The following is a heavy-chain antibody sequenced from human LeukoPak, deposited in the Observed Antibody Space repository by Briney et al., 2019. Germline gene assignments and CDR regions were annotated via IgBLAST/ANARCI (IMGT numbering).Heavy chain of an antibody. CDR2: INPSGGST. CDR1: GYTFTSYY. J-gene: IGHJ3*02. D-gene: IGHD1-20*01. V-gene: IGHV1-46*01. Sequence: EASVKVSCKASGYTFTSYYMHWVRQAPGQGLEWMGIINPSGGSTSYAQKLQGRVTMTTDTSTSTAYMELRSLRSDDTAVYYCARDFNWNDWAGDAFDIWGQGTMVTVSS. CDR3: ARDFNWNDWAGDAFDI.